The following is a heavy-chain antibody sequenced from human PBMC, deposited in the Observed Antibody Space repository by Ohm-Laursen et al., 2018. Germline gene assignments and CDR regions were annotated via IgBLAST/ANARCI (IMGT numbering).Heavy chain of an antibody. CDR3: ARGDCSSTSCSEYYYYGMDV. Sequence: TLSLTCTVSGGSISSYYWSWIRQPAGKGLEWIGRIYTSGSTNYNPSLKSRVTMSVDTSKNQFSLKLSSVTAADTAVYYCARGDCSSTSCSEYYYYGMDVWGQGTTVTVSS. J-gene: IGHJ6*02. CDR1: GGSISSYY. V-gene: IGHV4-4*07. D-gene: IGHD2-2*01. CDR2: IYTSGST.